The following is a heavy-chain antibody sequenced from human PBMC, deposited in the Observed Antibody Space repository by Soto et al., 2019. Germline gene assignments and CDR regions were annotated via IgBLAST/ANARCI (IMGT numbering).Heavy chain of an antibody. CDR1: GGTFSSYT. CDR3: ARDCSGGSCYDRGVFN. J-gene: IGHJ4*02. D-gene: IGHD2-15*01. V-gene: IGHV1-69*04. Sequence: SVKVSCKASGGTFSSYTISWVRQAPGQGLEWMGRIIPILGIANYAQKFQGRVTITADKSMSTAYMELSSLRSEDTAVYYCARDCSGGSCYDRGVFNWGQGTLVTVSS. CDR2: IIPILGIA.